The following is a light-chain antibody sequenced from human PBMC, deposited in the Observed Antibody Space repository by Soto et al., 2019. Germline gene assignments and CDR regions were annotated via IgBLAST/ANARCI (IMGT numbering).Light chain of an antibody. CDR2: AAS. J-gene: IGKJ2*01. CDR3: QQSYATPYT. Sequence: DLPMTQSPSSLSASVGDRVTITCRASQRIASYLNWYQQKPGKAPKLLIYAASTLQSGVPSRFSGSGYGADFTLTISSLQPEDFATYSCQQSYATPYTFGQGTKLEIK. V-gene: IGKV1-39*01. CDR1: QRIASY.